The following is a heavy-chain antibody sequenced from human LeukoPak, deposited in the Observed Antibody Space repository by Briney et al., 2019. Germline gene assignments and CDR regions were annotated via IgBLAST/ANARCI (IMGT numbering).Heavy chain of an antibody. CDR2: ISNSGSTI. CDR3: ASGTYYYDSSGYYYIDY. Sequence: PGGSLRLSCAASGFTFSDYYMTWIRQAPGKGLEWISYISNSGSTIYYADSVKGRFTISRDNAKNSLYLQMNSLRAEDTAVYYCASGTYYYDSSGYYYIDYWGQGTLVTVSS. V-gene: IGHV3-11*01. D-gene: IGHD3-22*01. J-gene: IGHJ4*02. CDR1: GFTFSDYY.